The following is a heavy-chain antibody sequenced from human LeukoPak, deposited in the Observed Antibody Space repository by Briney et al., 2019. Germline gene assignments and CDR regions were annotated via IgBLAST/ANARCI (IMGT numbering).Heavy chain of an antibody. CDR2: IYYSGST. D-gene: IGHD2-2*01. Sequence: PGGSLRLSCEVSGFSFRRYWMSWVRQAPGKGLEWIGSIYYSGSTYYNPSLKSRVTISVDTSKNQFSLKLSSVTAADTAVYYCARESCSSTSCSAYYYYYMDVWGKGTTVTVSS. CDR1: GFSFRRYW. J-gene: IGHJ6*03. V-gene: IGHV4-39*02. CDR3: ARESCSSTSCSAYYYYYMDV.